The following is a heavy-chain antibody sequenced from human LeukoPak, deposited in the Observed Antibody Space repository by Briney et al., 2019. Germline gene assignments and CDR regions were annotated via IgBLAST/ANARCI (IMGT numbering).Heavy chain of an antibody. D-gene: IGHD3-3*01. Sequence: PSETLSLTCAVYGGSFSGYYWSWIRQPPGKGLEWIGETNHSGSTNYNPSLKSRVTISVDTPKNQFSLKLSSVTAADTAVYYCARAGLRFSGLGYWGQGTLVTVSS. CDR1: GGSFSGYY. CDR3: ARAGLRFSGLGY. J-gene: IGHJ4*02. CDR2: TNHSGST. V-gene: IGHV4-34*01.